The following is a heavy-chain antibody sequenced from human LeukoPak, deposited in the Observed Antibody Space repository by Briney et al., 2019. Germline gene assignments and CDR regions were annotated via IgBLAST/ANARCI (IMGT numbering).Heavy chain of an antibody. CDR3: ARRPRSSGSHDGPSGLDY. D-gene: IGHD1-26*01. CDR1: GGSFSGHY. J-gene: IGHJ4*02. V-gene: IGHV4-34*01. Sequence: SETLSLTCAVYGGSFSGHYWSWIRQPPGKGLEWIGETSQSGSTNYNPSLKSRVTISADTSKNQFSVKLSSVTAADTAMYYCARRPRSSGSHDGPSGLDYWGQGNLVTVSS. CDR2: TSQSGST.